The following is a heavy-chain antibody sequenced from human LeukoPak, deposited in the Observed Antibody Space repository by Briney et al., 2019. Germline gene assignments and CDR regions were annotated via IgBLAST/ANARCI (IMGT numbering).Heavy chain of an antibody. D-gene: IGHD2-2*01. CDR1: GGTFSSYA. CDR2: IIPILGIA. Sequence: SVKVSCKASGGTFSSYAISWVRQAPGQGLEWMGRIIPILGIANYAQKFQGRVTITADKSTSTAYMELSSLRSEDTAVYYCARDTGYCSSTSCSYFDYWGQGTLVTVSS. J-gene: IGHJ4*02. V-gene: IGHV1-69*04. CDR3: ARDTGYCSSTSCSYFDY.